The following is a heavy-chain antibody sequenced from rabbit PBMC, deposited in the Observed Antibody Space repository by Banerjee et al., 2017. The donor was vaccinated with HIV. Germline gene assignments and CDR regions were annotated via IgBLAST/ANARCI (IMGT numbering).Heavy chain of an antibody. V-gene: IGHV1S45*01. Sequence: QEQLVESGGGLVQPEGSLTLTCTASGFSLSSSYCMCWVRQAPGKGLELIACIDAGSSGSTYYASWAKGRFTVSKTSSTTVTLQMTSLIAADTATYFCARDGTAYAGYGYAGFNLWGPGTLVTVS. D-gene: IGHD6-1*01. CDR2: IDAGSSGST. CDR1: GFSLSSSYC. CDR3: ARDGTAYAGYGYAGFNL. J-gene: IGHJ4*01.